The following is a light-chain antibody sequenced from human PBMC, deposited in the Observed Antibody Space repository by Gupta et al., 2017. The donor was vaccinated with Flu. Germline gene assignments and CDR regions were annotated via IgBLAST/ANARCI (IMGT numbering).Light chain of an antibody. J-gene: IGKJ5*01. V-gene: IGKV3-11*01. Sequence: PATLSLSPGESATLSCRASQSVSSYLAWYQQKPGQAPRLLIYDASNRATGIPARFSGSGSGTDFTLTISSLEPEDFAVYYCQQRSNWPPTFGQGTRLEIK. CDR3: QQRSNWPPT. CDR1: QSVSSY. CDR2: DAS.